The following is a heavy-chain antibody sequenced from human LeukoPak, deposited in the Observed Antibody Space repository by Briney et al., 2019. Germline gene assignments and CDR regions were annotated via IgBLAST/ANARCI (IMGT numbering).Heavy chain of an antibody. V-gene: IGHV4-59*08. CDR1: GGSISSYY. J-gene: IGHJ4*02. D-gene: IGHD3-3*01. CDR3: ARRDYDFWSGYYKGGFDY. Sequence: SETLSLTCTVSGGSISSYYWSWIRQPPRKGLEWIGYIYYSGSTNYSPSLKSRVTISVDTSKNQFSLKLSSVTAADTAVYYCARRDYDFWSGYYKGGFDYWGQGTLVTVSS. CDR2: IYYSGST.